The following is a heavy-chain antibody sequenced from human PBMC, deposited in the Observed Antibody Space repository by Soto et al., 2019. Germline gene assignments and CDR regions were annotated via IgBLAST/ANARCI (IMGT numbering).Heavy chain of an antibody. Sequence: GGSLRLSVAASGFTFSNAWISWVRQAPGKGLEWGGRIKSKTDGGTTDYAAPVKGRFTISRDDSKNTLYLQMNSLKTEDTAVYYCTTGSRWIVVVTRNGYWGQGTLVTVSS. CDR1: GFTFSNAW. CDR3: TTGSRWIVVVTRNGY. V-gene: IGHV3-15*01. D-gene: IGHD3-22*01. CDR2: IKSKTDGGTT. J-gene: IGHJ4*02.